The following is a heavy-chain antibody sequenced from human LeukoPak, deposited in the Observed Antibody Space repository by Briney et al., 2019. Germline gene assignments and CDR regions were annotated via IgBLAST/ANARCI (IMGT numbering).Heavy chain of an antibody. CDR3: AAGYSYGRGEGLFDY. V-gene: IGHV3-30-3*01. D-gene: IGHD5-18*01. CDR1: GFTFSSYA. CDR2: ISYDGSNK. J-gene: IGHJ4*02. Sequence: GGSLRLSCAASGFTFSSYAMHWVRQAPGRGRGWVAVISYDGSNKYYADSVKGRFTISRDNAKNSLYLQMNSLRAEDTAVYYCAAGYSYGRGEGLFDYWGQGTLVTVSS.